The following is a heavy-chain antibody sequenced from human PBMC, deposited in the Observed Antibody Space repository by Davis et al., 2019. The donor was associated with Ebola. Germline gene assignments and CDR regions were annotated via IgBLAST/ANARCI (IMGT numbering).Heavy chain of an antibody. CDR1: GFTFSSYS. D-gene: IGHD3-10*01. V-gene: IGHV3-21*01. J-gene: IGHJ6*02. CDR2: ISSSSSYI. CDR3: AALGGLYYYYYGMDV. Sequence: GGSLRLSCAASGFTFSSYSMNWVRQAPGKGLEWVSSISSSSSYIYYADSVKGRFTISRDNAKNSLYLQMNSLRDEDTAVYYCAALGGLYYYYYGMDVWGQGTTVTVSS.